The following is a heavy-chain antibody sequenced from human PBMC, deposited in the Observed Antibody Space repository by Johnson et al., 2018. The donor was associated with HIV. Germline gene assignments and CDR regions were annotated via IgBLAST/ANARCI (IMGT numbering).Heavy chain of an antibody. CDR2: IKSKTGGGTT. CDR1: GFTFSNAW. D-gene: IGHD3-10*01. Sequence: EQLVESGGGLVKPGGSLRLSCAASGFTFSNAWMSWVRQAPGKGLEWVGRIKSKTGGGTTSYAAPVKGRFTISRDDSKDTVYLHMNSLKVDDTAVYYCTTDWEYYYGSGKLDAFDMWGQGTMVTVSS. J-gene: IGHJ3*02. CDR3: TTDWEYYYGSGKLDAFDM. V-gene: IGHV3-15*01.